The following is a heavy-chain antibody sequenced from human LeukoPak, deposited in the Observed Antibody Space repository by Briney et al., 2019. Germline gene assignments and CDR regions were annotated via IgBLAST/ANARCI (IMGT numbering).Heavy chain of an antibody. V-gene: IGHV4-39*07. CDR1: GGSISSSSYY. CDR3: ARDRVGAID. J-gene: IGHJ4*02. CDR2: IYYSGST. Sequence: SETLSLTCTVSGGSISSSSYYWGWIRQPPGKGLEWIGSIYYSGSTYYNPSLMSRVTISVDTSKNQFSLKLSSVTAADTAVYYCARDRVGAIDWGQGTLVTVSS. D-gene: IGHD1-26*01.